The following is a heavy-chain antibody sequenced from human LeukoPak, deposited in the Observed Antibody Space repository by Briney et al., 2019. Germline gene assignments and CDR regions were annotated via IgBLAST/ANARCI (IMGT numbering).Heavy chain of an antibody. CDR1: GGTFSSYA. CDR3: AGDRGELLYYFDY. V-gene: IGHV1-69*04. J-gene: IGHJ4*02. CDR2: IIPTFGIA. D-gene: IGHD1-26*01. Sequence: ASVKVSCKASGGTFSSYAISWVRQAPGQGLEWMGRIIPTFGIANYAQKFQGRVTITADKSTSTAYMELSSLRSEDTAVYYCAGDRGELLYYFDYWGQGTLVTVSS.